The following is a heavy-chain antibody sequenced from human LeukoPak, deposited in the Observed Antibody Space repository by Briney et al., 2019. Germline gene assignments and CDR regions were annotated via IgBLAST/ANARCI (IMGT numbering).Heavy chain of an antibody. J-gene: IGHJ4*02. Sequence: PGGSLRLSCAASGFTFSDTWMHWVRQAPGEGLEWVSSISSSSSYIYYADSVKGRFTISRDNAKNSLYLQMNSLRAEDTAVYYCAKSGSYSGFDYWGQGTLVTVSS. CDR1: GFTFSDTW. D-gene: IGHD1-26*01. V-gene: IGHV3-21*01. CDR2: ISSSSSYI. CDR3: AKSGSYSGFDY.